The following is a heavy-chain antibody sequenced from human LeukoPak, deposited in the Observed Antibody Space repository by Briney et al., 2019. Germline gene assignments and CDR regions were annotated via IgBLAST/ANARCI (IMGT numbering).Heavy chain of an antibody. CDR3: AKDSDIVVVVAAVLGPY. CDR1: GFTFSSYG. Sequence: PGGSLRLSCAASGFTFSSYGMHWVRQAPGKGLELVAFIRYDGSNKYYADSVKGRFTISRDNSKNTLYLQMNSLRAEDTAVYYCAKDSDIVVVVAAVLGPYWGQGTLVTVSS. CDR2: IRYDGSNK. V-gene: IGHV3-30*02. D-gene: IGHD2-15*01. J-gene: IGHJ4*02.